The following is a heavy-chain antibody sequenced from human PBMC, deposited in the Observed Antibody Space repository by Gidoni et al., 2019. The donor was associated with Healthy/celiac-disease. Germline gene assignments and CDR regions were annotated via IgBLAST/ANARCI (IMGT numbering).Heavy chain of an antibody. V-gene: IGHV1-18*01. CDR1: SCTFTSYG. Sequence: QLVQSRAKVTKPGASVTAPCPPASCTFTSYGISWVRQATGHGVEWMGWISAYKGNTNHAQKLQGRANMTTDTSKSTAYMELRRLSSDDTAVYYCARDTAAGKSIDYWGQGTLVTVSS. J-gene: IGHJ4*02. CDR2: ISAYKGNT. D-gene: IGHD6-13*01. CDR3: ARDTAAGKSIDY.